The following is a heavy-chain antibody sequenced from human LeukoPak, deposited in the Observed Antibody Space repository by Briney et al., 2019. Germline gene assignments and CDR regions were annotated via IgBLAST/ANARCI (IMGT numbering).Heavy chain of an antibody. Sequence: PGGSLRLSCAASGFTFNGYAMNWVRQAPGKGLEWVSAISDSGDNTYYADSVKGRFTISRDNSKNTLYLQMNSLRAEDTAVYYCAKAPYYDFWSGYYSWGQGTLVTVSS. J-gene: IGHJ4*02. CDR3: AKAPYYDFWSGYYS. CDR1: GFTFNGYA. D-gene: IGHD3-3*01. V-gene: IGHV3-23*01. CDR2: ISDSGDNT.